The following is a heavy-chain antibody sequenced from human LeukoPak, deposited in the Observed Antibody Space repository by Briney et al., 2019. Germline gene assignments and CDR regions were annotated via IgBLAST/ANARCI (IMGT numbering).Heavy chain of an antibody. CDR1: GYTFTAYY. CDR3: AREGPSSGCYYDF. Sequence: ASVKVSCKASGYTFTAYYIHWVRQAPGQGLEWMGRINPNSDGTNYADNFQGRVTMTRDTSISTAYMELSSLKSDDTAVCYCAREGPSSGCYYDFWGQGTLVTVSS. D-gene: IGHD3-22*01. J-gene: IGHJ4*02. V-gene: IGHV1-2*06. CDR2: INPNSDGT.